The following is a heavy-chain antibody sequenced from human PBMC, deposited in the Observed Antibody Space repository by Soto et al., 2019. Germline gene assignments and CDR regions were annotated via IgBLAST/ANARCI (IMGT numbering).Heavy chain of an antibody. CDR1: GFTFSNYG. V-gene: IGHV3-30*18. CDR2: ISYDGSHQ. CDR3: AKDPKCCTIGSHFLDNWFDP. J-gene: IGHJ5*02. Sequence: GGSLRLSCAASGFTFSNYGMHWVRQTPGKGLEWVAVISYDGSHQFYTDSVKGRFTISRDNSKNTLYLQMNSLKTEDTAMYYCAKDPKCCTIGSHFLDNWFDPWGQGTLVAVSS. D-gene: IGHD2-8*01.